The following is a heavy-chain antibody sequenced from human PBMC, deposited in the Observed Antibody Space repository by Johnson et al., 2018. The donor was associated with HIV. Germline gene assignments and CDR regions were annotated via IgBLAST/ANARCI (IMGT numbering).Heavy chain of an antibody. Sequence: MQLVESGGGVVQPGRSLRLSCAASGLTFSSYGMHWVRQAPGKGLEWVAVISYDGSNKYYADSVKGRFTISRDNSKNTLYLQMNSLRAEDTAVYYCARDFHEAGSNAFDIWGQGTMVTVSS. CDR3: ARDFHEAGSNAFDI. CDR1: GLTFSSYG. D-gene: IGHD2/OR15-2a*01. CDR2: ISYDGSNK. J-gene: IGHJ3*02. V-gene: IGHV3-30*03.